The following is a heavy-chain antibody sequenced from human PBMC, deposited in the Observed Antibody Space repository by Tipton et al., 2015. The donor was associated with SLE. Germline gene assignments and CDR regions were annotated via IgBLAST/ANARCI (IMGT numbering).Heavy chain of an antibody. CDR1: GGSISSSNYY. CDR3: ARDRRLIAAPSCWWYFDL. J-gene: IGHJ2*01. Sequence: TLSLTCTVSGGSISSSNYYWGWIRQPPGKGLDWIASIYYTGSTYQNPSLKSRVTISIDTPNNQFSLKLTSVTAADTAVYYCARDRRLIAAPSCWWYFDLWGRGTLVTVSS. D-gene: IGHD6-13*01. CDR2: IYYTGST. V-gene: IGHV4-39*07.